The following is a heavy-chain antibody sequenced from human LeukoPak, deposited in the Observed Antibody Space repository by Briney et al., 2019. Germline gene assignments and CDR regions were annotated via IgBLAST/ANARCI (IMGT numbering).Heavy chain of an antibody. CDR2: IGSAGNK. J-gene: IGHJ4*02. CDR1: GFTFSSYD. Sequence: GGSLRLSCAASGFTFSSYDMHWVRQATGKGLRGSAAIGSAGNKYYPGSVKGRFTLSRENAKNSLYLQMNSLRAGDTAVYYCARAATYPYGSGSYYTLPYYFDYWGQGTLVTVSS. V-gene: IGHV3-13*01. D-gene: IGHD3-10*01. CDR3: ARAATYPYGSGSYYTLPYYFDY.